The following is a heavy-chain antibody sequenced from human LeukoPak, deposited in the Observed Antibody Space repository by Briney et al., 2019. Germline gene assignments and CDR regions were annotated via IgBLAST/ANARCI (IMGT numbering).Heavy chain of an antibody. CDR1: GGSVSSGSYY. CDR2: IYYSGGT. CDR3: ARVLDYDSSGNYIDY. Sequence: SETLSLTCTVSGGSVSSGSYYWSWIRQPPGKGLEWIGYIYYSGGTNYNPSLKSRVTISVDTSKNQFSLKLSSVTAADTAVYYCARVLDYDSSGNYIDYWGQGTLVTVSS. D-gene: IGHD3-22*01. V-gene: IGHV4-61*01. J-gene: IGHJ4*02.